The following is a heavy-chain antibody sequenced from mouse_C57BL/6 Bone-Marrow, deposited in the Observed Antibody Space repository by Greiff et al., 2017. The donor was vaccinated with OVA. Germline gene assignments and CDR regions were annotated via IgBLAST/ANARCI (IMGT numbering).Heavy chain of an antibody. V-gene: IGHV5-2*01. J-gene: IGHJ1*03. D-gene: IGHD2-4*01. CDR2: INSDGGST. CDR1: EYEFPSHD. CDR3: ARRNDYDDWGYFDV. Sequence: EVQGVESGGGLVQPGESLKLSCESNEYEFPSHDMSWVRKTPEKRLELVAAINSDGGSTYYPDTMERRFIISRDNTKKTLYRQMSSLRSEDTALYYCARRNDYDDWGYFDVWGTGTTVTVSS.